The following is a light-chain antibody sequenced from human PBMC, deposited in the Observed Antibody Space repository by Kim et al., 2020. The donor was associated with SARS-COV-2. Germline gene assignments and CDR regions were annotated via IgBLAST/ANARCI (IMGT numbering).Light chain of an antibody. CDR2: RDT. J-gene: IGLJ3*02. Sequence: SYELTQPLSASVALGQTARITRGGNNIVTKNVHWYQQKPGQAPVLVMYRDTNRPSGIPERFSGSNSGNTATLTISRAQAGDEADYYCQVWDSSTWVFGGGTQLTVL. CDR3: QVWDSSTWV. CDR1: NIVTKN. V-gene: IGLV3-9*01.